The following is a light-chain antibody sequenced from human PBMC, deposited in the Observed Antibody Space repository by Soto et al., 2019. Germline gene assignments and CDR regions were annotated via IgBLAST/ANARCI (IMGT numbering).Light chain of an antibody. CDR2: GNS. CDR1: SSNIGAGYD. Sequence: QSVLTQPPSVSGAPGQRVTISCTGSSSNIGAGYDVHWYQQLPGTAPKLLIYGNSNRPSGVPDRFSSSKSGTSASLAINGIQTEDESDYYCQSYDSSLSGYVVFGGGTQLTV. J-gene: IGLJ2*01. CDR3: QSYDSSLSGYVV. V-gene: IGLV1-40*01.